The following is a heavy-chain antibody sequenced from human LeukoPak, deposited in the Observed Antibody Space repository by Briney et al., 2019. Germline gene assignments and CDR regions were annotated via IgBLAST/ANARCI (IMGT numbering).Heavy chain of an antibody. CDR1: GYSFTSYW. D-gene: IGHD6-13*01. CDR3: ARRIAAAGTSYFDY. V-gene: IGHV5-51*01. Sequence: GESLKISCKGSGYSFTSYWIGWVRQMPGKGLECMGIIYPGDSDTRYSPSFQGQVTISADKSISTAYLQWGSLKASDTAMYYCARRIAAAGTSYFDYWGQGTLVTVSS. J-gene: IGHJ4*02. CDR2: IYPGDSDT.